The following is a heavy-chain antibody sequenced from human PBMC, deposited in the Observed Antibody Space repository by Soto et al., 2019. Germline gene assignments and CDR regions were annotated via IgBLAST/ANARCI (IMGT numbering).Heavy chain of an antibody. J-gene: IGHJ4*02. D-gene: IGHD4-17*01. Sequence: QVHLVESGGGVVQPERSLRLSCAASGLTFSNYAMHWVRQAPGKGLEWVAFISYDGTNRCYPDSVKGRFTISRDNSKNTLYLQRNSLKTEDTAVYYCARESSSTVTTGGGGSAKDYWGQGTLVTVSS. CDR2: ISYDGTNR. CDR3: ARESSSTVTTGGGGSAKDY. V-gene: IGHV3-30-3*01. CDR1: GLTFSNYA.